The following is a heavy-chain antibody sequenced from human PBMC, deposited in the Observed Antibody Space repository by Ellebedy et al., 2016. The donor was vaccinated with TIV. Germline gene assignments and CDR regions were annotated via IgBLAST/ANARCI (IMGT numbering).Heavy chain of an antibody. Sequence: GESLKISCAASGFTFGNFWMNWVRQAPGKGLEWVGGYTNYADSVKGRFTISTHNSRNTLYLQMTNLRTEDTAVYYCAKGSFPFGDKSERIYSFQYWGQGTLVTVSS. D-gene: IGHD3-10*01. CDR3: AKGSFPFGDKSERIYSFQY. J-gene: IGHJ4*02. CDR2: GYT. CDR1: GFTFGNFW. V-gene: IGHV3-53*04.